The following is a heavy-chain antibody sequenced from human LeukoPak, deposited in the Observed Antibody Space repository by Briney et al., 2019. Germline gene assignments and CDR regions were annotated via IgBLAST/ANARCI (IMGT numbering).Heavy chain of an antibody. CDR1: GGSFSGYY. V-gene: IGHV4-34*01. D-gene: IGHD3-3*01. CDR3: ERGALSPDIRVVTEPYYYYMDV. J-gene: IGHJ6*03. Sequence: SETLSLTCAVYGGSFSGYYWSWIRQPPGKGLEWIGEFNHSGSTNYNPSLKSRVTISVDTSKNQFSLKLSSVTAADTAVYYCERGALSPDIRVVTEPYYYYMDVWGKGTTVTVSS. CDR2: FNHSGST.